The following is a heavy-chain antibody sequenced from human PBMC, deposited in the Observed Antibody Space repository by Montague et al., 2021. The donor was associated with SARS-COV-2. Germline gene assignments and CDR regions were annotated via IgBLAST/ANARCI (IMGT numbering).Heavy chain of an antibody. CDR1: GGSISSSNYY. J-gene: IGHJ6*02. CDR2: MYYSGST. D-gene: IGHD2-15*01. V-gene: IGHV4-39*07. CDR3: ARDDIVLQGLTKRMDV. Sequence: SETLSLTCTVSGGSISSSNYYWGWIRQPPGKGLEWIGNMYYSGSTNYNPSLKSRVTISIDTFKSQFSLKLSLVTAADTAVYYCARDDIVLQGLTKRMDVWGQGTTVTVSS.